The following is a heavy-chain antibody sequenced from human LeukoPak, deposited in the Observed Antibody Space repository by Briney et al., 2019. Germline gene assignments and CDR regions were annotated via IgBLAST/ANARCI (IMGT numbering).Heavy chain of an antibody. CDR3: ARDKAVTTEVTQHFQH. Sequence: SVKVSCKASGGTFSSYAISWVRQAPGQGLEWMGRIIPILGIANYAQKFQGRVTITADKSTSTAYMELSSLRSEDTAVYYCARDKAVTTEVTQHFQHWGQGTLVTVSS. CDR1: GGTFSSYA. V-gene: IGHV1-69*04. D-gene: IGHD4-23*01. CDR2: IIPILGIA. J-gene: IGHJ1*01.